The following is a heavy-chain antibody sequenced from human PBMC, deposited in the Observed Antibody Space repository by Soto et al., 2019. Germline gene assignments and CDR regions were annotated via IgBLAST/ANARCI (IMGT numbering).Heavy chain of an antibody. Sequence: SETLSLTCSVSGTSIRGYYWTWIRQPPGKGLEWIGYIYYTGTTKYNPSLKSRVTISVDTSKNQFSLRLNSVTAADTAVYYCAQEVSSFVSNHFHSSGPGALVTVST. CDR3: AQEVSSFVSNHFHS. V-gene: IGHV4-59*01. CDR1: GTSIRGYY. J-gene: IGHJ4*02. D-gene: IGHD2-8*01. CDR2: IYYTGTT.